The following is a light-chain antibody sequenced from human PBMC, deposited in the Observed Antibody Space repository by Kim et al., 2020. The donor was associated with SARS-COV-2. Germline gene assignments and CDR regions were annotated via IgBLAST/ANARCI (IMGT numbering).Light chain of an antibody. Sequence: QSVTISCTGTSSDVGGYNYFSWYQQHPGKAPKLMIYDVSKRPSGVPDRFSGSKSGNTASLTISGLQAEDEADYYCCSYAGSYTLVVFGGGTQLTVL. CDR1: SSDVGGYNY. CDR2: DVS. V-gene: IGLV2-11*01. CDR3: CSYAGSYTLVV. J-gene: IGLJ2*01.